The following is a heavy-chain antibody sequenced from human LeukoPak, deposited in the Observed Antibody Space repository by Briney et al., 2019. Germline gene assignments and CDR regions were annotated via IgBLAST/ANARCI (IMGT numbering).Heavy chain of an antibody. CDR3: ARVRVTMVVYDAFDL. Sequence: PSETLSLTCTVSGDSITDYYWSWIRQPPGKGLEWIGHTYDSGSTKYNPSLKSRATISVDTSKNQFSLQLSSVTGADAAIYYCARVRVTMVVYDAFDLWGQGTMVTVSS. J-gene: IGHJ3*01. CDR2: TYDSGST. CDR1: GDSITDYY. V-gene: IGHV4-59*01. D-gene: IGHD4/OR15-4a*01.